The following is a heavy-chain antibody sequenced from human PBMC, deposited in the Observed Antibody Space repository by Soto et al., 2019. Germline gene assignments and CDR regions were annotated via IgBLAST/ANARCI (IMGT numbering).Heavy chain of an antibody. D-gene: IGHD4-17*01. Sequence: ESGGGLVQPGGSLRLSCAASGFTVSNNYMIWVRQAPGKGLEWVSIIYSGGSTYYADSVRGRFTISRDNSKNTLYLQVNSLRAEDTAVYYCARRRRPYGDYYFDYWGQGTLVTVSS. J-gene: IGHJ4*02. CDR2: IYSGGST. CDR1: GFTVSNNY. CDR3: ARRRRPYGDYYFDY. V-gene: IGHV3-66*04.